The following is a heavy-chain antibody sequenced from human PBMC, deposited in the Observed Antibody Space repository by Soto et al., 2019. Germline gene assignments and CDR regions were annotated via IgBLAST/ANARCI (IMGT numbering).Heavy chain of an antibody. Sequence: PSETLSLTCAVYGGSFSGYYWSWIRQPPGKGLEWIGEINHSGSTNYNPSLKSRVTISVDTSKNQFSLKLSSVTAADTAVYYCARDGIVVVPAARYYYYGIDGWGQGSTVTVS. CDR3: ARDGIVVVPAARYYYYGIDG. CDR2: INHSGST. CDR1: GGSFSGYY. D-gene: IGHD2-2*01. J-gene: IGHJ6*02. V-gene: IGHV4-34*01.